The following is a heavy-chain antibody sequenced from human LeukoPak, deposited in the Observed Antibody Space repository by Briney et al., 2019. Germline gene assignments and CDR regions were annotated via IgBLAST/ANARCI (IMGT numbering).Heavy chain of an antibody. CDR3: ARNLWFGESSDAFDM. CDR1: GYTFTGYY. Sequence: GASVKVSCKASGYTFTGYYMHWVRQAPGQGLEWMSWINPNSGGTNYAQKLQGRVTMTRDTAISTAYMDMSSLRSDDTAVYYCARNLWFGESSDAFDMWGQGTMVTVSS. D-gene: IGHD3-10*01. V-gene: IGHV1-2*02. CDR2: INPNSGGT. J-gene: IGHJ3*02.